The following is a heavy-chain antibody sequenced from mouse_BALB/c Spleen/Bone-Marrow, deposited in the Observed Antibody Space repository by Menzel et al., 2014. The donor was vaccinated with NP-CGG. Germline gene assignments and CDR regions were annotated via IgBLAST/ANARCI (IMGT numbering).Heavy chain of an antibody. V-gene: IGHV1S81*02. CDR1: GFTFTSYW. D-gene: IGHD2-1*01. CDR3: AGDGNYRYAMDY. CDR2: INPSNGRT. J-gene: IGHJ4*01. Sequence: QVQLKESGDELVKPGASVKLSCMASGFTFTSYWIHWVKQRPGQGPEWTGEINPSNGRTNYNEKFKSKATLTEDKSSSTAYMQLSSLTSEDSAVYYCAGDGNYRYAMDYWGQGTSVTVSS.